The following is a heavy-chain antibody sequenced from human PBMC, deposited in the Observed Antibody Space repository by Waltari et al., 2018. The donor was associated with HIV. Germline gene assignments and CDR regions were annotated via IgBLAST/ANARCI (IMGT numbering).Heavy chain of an antibody. CDR1: GFTVSNYA. CDR3: VKEHQYSHTWYSFYGMDV. CDR2: IGGSGYST. Sequence: EVQLLESGGGLVQPGGSLRLSCAASGFTVSNYAVNWVRQAPGNGLEWVSAIGGSGYSTYYAESVKGRFTISRDNSKNKLYLQMNSLRAEDTAVYFCVKEHQYSHTWYSFYGMDVWGQGTTVTVSS. D-gene: IGHD6-13*01. V-gene: IGHV3-23*01. J-gene: IGHJ6*02.